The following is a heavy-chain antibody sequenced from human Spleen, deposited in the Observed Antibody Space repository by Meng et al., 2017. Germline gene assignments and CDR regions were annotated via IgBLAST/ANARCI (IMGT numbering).Heavy chain of an antibody. Sequence: ASVKVSCKASGYTFTSYGISWVRQAPGQGLEWMGWISAYNGNTNYAQKLQGRVTMTTDTSTSTAYMELRSLRSDDAAVYYCARTIKPFYRMDYWGQGTLVTVSS. CDR2: ISAYNGNT. V-gene: IGHV1-18*01. D-gene: IGHD1-26*01. CDR1: GYTFTSYG. J-gene: IGHJ4*02. CDR3: ARTIKPFYRMDY.